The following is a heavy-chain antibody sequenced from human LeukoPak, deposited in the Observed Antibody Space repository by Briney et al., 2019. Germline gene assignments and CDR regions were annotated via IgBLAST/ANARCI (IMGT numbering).Heavy chain of an antibody. V-gene: IGHV4-4*07. CDR3: AREPVSDPFDY. J-gene: IGHJ4*02. Sequence: SETLSLTCTVSGVSISNYYWSWIRQHAGKGLEWIGRIYTTGSTSYNPSLKSRVTMSVDTSNNQFSLKLSSVTAADTAVYYCAREPVSDPFDYWGQGTLVTVSS. CDR2: IYTTGST. CDR1: GVSISNYY. D-gene: IGHD5/OR15-5a*01.